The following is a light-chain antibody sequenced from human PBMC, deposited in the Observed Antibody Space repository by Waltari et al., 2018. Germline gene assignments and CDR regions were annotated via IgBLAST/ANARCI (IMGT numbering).Light chain of an antibody. V-gene: IGKV3-20*01. CDR1: QSVTRA. CDR3: QHYLRLPVT. CDR2: GAS. Sequence: EIVLTQSTGTLSLSPGESATLSFRTSQSVTRALAWYQQKPGQAPRLLIYGASNRATGIPDRFSGSGSGTDFSLTISSLEPEDFAVYYCQHYLRLPVTFGQGTKVEVK. J-gene: IGKJ1*01.